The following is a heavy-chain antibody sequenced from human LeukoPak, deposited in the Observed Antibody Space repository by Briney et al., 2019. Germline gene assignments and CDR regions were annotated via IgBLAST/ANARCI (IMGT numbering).Heavy chain of an antibody. J-gene: IGHJ4*02. CDR2: IYHSGRT. CDR3: AAHHYYDSSGSFDY. D-gene: IGHD3-22*01. CDR1: GYSISSGYY. V-gene: IGHV4-38-2*02. Sequence: SETLSLTCTVSGYSISSGYYWGWIRQPPGKGLEWIGSIYHSGRTFYNPSLKSRVTISVDTSKNQFSLKLSSVTAADTAVYYCAAHHYYDSSGSFDYWGQGTLVTVSS.